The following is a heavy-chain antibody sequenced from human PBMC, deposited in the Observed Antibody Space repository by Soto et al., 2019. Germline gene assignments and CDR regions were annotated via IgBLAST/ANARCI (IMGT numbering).Heavy chain of an antibody. Sequence: SETLSLTCTVSGGSITRRNHYWGWVRQPPGKGLEWVASIHHTGTTYYNPSLRSRITMSIDTSNNRFSLSLTSVSAADTASYFCSTYSYYYHSSGYHDAWGQGTLVTVSS. CDR3: STYSYYYHSSGYHDA. CDR2: IHHTGTT. J-gene: IGHJ4*02. D-gene: IGHD3-22*01. CDR1: GGSITRRNHY. V-gene: IGHV4-39*01.